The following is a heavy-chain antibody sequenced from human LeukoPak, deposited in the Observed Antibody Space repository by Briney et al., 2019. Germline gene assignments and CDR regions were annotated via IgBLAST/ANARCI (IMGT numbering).Heavy chain of an antibody. CDR2: IKQDGSEK. D-gene: IGHD5-24*01. J-gene: IGHJ3*02. V-gene: IGHV3-7*01. CDR1: GFTFSSYG. Sequence: PGGSLRLSCAASGFTFSSYGMHWVRQAPGKELEWVANIKQDGSEKYYVDSVKGRFTISRDNAKNSLYLQMNSLRAEDTAVYYCARDGEITPLDAFDIWGQGTMVTVSS. CDR3: ARDGEITPLDAFDI.